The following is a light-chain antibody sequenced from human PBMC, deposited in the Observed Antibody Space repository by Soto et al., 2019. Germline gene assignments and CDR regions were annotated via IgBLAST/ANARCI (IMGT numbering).Light chain of an antibody. CDR3: QQYGSSPPT. CDR1: QSVSSSY. CDR2: GAS. Sequence: EIVLTQSPGTLSLSPGERATLSCRASQSVSSSYLAWYPQKPGQAPRLLIYGASSRATGMPDGFSGSGSGIEFTLTISRLEPEYFAVYYCQQYGSSPPTCGGGTKVEIK. V-gene: IGKV3-20*01. J-gene: IGKJ4*01.